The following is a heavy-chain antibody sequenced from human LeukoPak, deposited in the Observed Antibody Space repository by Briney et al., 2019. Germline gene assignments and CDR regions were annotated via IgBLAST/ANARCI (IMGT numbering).Heavy chain of an antibody. J-gene: IGHJ4*02. V-gene: IGHV3-43D*03. CDR1: GFTFDDYA. CDR3: AKVSGEYSSSSGDY. CDR2: ISWDGGST. D-gene: IGHD6-6*01. Sequence: GGSLRLSCAASGFTFDDYAMHWVRQAPGKGLEWASLISWDGGSTYYADSVKGRFTISRDNSKNSLYLQMNSLRAEDTTLYYCAKVSGEYSSSSGDYWGQGTLVTVSS.